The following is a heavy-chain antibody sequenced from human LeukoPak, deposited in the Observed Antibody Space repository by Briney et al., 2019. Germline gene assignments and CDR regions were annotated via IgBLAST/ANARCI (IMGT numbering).Heavy chain of an antibody. D-gene: IGHD2-2*01. CDR2: IYTSGST. CDR3: ARGRYCSSTSCYPYYYYMDV. V-gene: IGHV4-4*07. CDR1: GGSISSYY. Sequence: PSETLSLTXTVSGGSISSYYWSWIRQPAGKGLEWIGRIYTSGSTNYNPSLKSRVTMSVDTSKNQFSLKLSSVTAADTAVYYCARGRYCSSTSCYPYYYYMDVWGKGTTVTVSS. J-gene: IGHJ6*03.